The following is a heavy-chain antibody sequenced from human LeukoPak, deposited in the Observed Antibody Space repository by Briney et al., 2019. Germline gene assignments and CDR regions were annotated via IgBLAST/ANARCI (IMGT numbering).Heavy chain of an antibody. CDR1: GGSFSGYY. V-gene: IGHV4-34*01. D-gene: IGHD2/OR15-2a*01. CDR2: INHSGRT. CDR3: ARGQYERNP. J-gene: IGHJ5*02. Sequence: SETLSLTCAVYGGSFSGYYWSWIRQPPGRGLEWIGEINHSGRTYYNPSLKSRVTMSVDTSKNQFSLKLSSVTAADAAVYYCARGQYERNPWGQGTLVTVSS.